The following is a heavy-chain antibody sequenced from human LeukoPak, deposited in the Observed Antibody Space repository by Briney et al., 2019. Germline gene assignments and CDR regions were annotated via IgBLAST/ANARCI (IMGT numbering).Heavy chain of an antibody. V-gene: IGHV4-59*12. CDR2: IYYSGST. Sequence: PSETLSLTCTVSGGSISSYYWSWIRQPPGKGLEWIGYIYYSGSTNYNPPLKSRVTISVDTSKNQFSLKLSSVTAADTAVYYCAAYRLPDSFDYWGQGTLVTVSS. J-gene: IGHJ4*02. CDR1: GGSISSYY. CDR3: AAYRLPDSFDY. D-gene: IGHD4-11*01.